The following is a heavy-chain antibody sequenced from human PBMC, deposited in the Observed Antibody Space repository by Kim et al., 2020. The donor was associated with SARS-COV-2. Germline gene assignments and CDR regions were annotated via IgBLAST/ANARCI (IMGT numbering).Heavy chain of an antibody. CDR1: GFTFSSYA. Sequence: GGSLRLSCAASGFTFSSYAMSWVRQAPGKGLEWVSAISGSGGSTYYADSVKGRFTISRDNSKNTLYLQMNSLRAEDTAVYYCAKDLRITCSGGSCYYSGGPLYGMDVWGQGTTVTVSS. J-gene: IGHJ6*02. V-gene: IGHV3-23*01. CDR2: ISGSGGST. CDR3: AKDLRITCSGGSCYYSGGPLYGMDV. D-gene: IGHD2-15*01.